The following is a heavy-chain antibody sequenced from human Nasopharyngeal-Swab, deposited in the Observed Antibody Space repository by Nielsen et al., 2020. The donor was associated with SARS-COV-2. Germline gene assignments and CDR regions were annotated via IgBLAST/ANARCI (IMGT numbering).Heavy chain of an antibody. CDR1: GDSVSSNNVG. J-gene: IGHJ4*02. D-gene: IGHD3-9*01. CDR2: TYYGSKWYN. V-gene: IGHV6-1*01. CDR3: ARGFLQTGFDY. Sequence: SCAISGDSVSSNNVGWNWISQSPSRGLEWLGRTYYGSKWYNHYAPSVKSRVTIKPDTSKNQFSLQMDSVTPEDSAVYYCARGFLQTGFDYWGQGTLVTVSS.